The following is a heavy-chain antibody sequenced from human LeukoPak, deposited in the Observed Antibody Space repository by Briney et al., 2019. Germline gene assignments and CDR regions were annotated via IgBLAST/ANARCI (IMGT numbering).Heavy chain of an antibody. J-gene: IGHJ3*01. CDR1: GYTLTEFS. Sequence: ASVKVSCKISGYTLTEFSVHWVRQAAGGGLEYMGGFDSEDGDRVYAPKFQGSLTMTEDTSTDRAYMGLSSRRAEYTAVYYCTTLSVLYSYGSVGPFDFWGKGTMVTVSS. V-gene: IGHV1-24*01. D-gene: IGHD5-18*01. CDR2: FDSEDGDR. CDR3: TTLSVLYSYGSVGPFDF.